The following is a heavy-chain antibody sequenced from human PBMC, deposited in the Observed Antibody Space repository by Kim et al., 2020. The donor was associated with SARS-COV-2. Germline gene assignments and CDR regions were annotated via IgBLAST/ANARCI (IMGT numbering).Heavy chain of an antibody. CDR3: AKDGGRRVRSFDY. V-gene: IGHV3-23*01. Sequence: YADSVKGRFSISRDNSKNTLYLQMNSLRAEDTAVYYCAKDGGRRVRSFDYWGQGTLVTVSS. J-gene: IGHJ4*02. D-gene: IGHD3-10*01.